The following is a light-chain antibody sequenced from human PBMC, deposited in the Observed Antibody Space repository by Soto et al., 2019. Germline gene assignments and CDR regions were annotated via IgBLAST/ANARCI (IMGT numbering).Light chain of an antibody. Sequence: DIQVTQSPSTVSASVRDRFTLTCRASQSITNRLAWYQQKPGKAPKVLIYDASNLEYGVPSRFSGSGSGTEFILTISSLQPDDFATYYCQHYGGMWTFGQGTKVDIK. CDR1: QSITNR. J-gene: IGKJ1*01. CDR2: DAS. CDR3: QHYGGMWT. V-gene: IGKV1-5*01.